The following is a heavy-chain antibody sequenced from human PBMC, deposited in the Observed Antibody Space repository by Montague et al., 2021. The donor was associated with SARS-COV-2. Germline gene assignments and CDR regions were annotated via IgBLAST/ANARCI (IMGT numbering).Heavy chain of an antibody. CDR3: ARGGYYDYAFDI. V-gene: IGHV4-59*01. CDR1: GGSISSYY. CDR2: IYYSGST. D-gene: IGHD3-22*01. J-gene: IGHJ3*02. Sequence: SETLSLTCTVSGGSISSYYWSWIRQPPGKGLEWIGYIYYSGSTNYNPSLKSRVTISADTSKNQFSLKLSSVTAVDTAVYYCARGGYYDYAFDIWGQGTMVTVSS.